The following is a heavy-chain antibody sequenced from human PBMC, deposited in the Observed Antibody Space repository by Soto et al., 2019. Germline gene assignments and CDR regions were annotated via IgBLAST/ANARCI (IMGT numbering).Heavy chain of an antibody. CDR3: ARERDNSAVDF. Sequence: EVQLLESGGGLVQPGGSLRLSCAASGFTFSSYAMSWVRQAPGKGLEWVSAISGSGGSTYYADSVKGRFTISRDNAKNSLYLQMNSLRVDDTAVYYCARERDNSAVDFWGQGTLVTVSS. CDR1: GFTFSSYA. J-gene: IGHJ4*02. CDR2: ISGSGGST. D-gene: IGHD1-1*01. V-gene: IGHV3-23*01.